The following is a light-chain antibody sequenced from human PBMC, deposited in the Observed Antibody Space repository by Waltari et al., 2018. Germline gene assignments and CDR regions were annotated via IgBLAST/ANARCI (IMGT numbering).Light chain of an antibody. CDR2: KDR. CDR1: ALPKQY. CDR3: QSGDNSGTNRVL. Sequence: SYELTQPPSVSVSPGQTARITCSGDALPKQYVYWYQQKSGQAPILVMYKDRERPSGIPGRFSGSSSGTTVTLTISGVQAEDEADYYSQSGDNSGTNRVLFGGGTKLTVL. J-gene: IGLJ2*01. V-gene: IGLV3-25*03.